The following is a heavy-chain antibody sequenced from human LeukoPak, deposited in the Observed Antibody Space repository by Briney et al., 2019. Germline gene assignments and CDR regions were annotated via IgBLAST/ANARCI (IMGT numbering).Heavy chain of an antibody. D-gene: IGHD5-24*01. CDR3: ARVEARRDGYNDGAYFDY. CDR1: GYTFTSYY. Sequence: GASVKVSCKASGYTFTSYYMHWVRQAPGQGLEWMGIINPSGGSTSYAQKFQGRVTMTRDMSTSTVYMELSSLRSEDTAVYYCARVEARRDGYNDGAYFDYWGQGTLVTVSS. J-gene: IGHJ4*02. CDR2: INPSGGST. V-gene: IGHV1-46*01.